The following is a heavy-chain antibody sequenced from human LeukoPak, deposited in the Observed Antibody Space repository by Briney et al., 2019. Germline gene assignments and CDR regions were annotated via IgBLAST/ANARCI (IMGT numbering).Heavy chain of an antibody. V-gene: IGHV5-51*01. CDR3: ARARSIVVVTATHFDY. J-gene: IGHJ4*02. Sequence: GESLKISCKGSGYSFTSYWIGWVRQMPGKGLEWMGIIYPGDSDTRYSPSFQGQVTISADKSISTAYLQWSSLKASDTAMYYCARARSIVVVTATHFDYWGQGTLVTASS. D-gene: IGHD2-21*02. CDR2: IYPGDSDT. CDR1: GYSFTSYW.